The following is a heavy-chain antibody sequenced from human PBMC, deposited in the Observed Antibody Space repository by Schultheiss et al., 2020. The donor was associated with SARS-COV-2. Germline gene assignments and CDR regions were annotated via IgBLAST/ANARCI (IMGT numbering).Heavy chain of an antibody. J-gene: IGHJ4*02. Sequence: GGSLRLSCAASGFTFSSYAMSWVRQAPGKGLEWVSYISSSGSTIYYADSVKGRFTISRDNSKNTLYLQMNSLRAEDTAVYYCAILARPSTVTDPVDYWGQGTLVTVSS. D-gene: IGHD4-17*01. V-gene: IGHV3-48*01. CDR2: ISSSGSTI. CDR3: AILARPSTVTDPVDY. CDR1: GFTFSSYA.